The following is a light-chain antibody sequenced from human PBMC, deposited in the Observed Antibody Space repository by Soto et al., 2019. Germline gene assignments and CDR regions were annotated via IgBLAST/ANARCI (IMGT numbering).Light chain of an antibody. Sequence: TLSVSPGERAILSCRASESVSKYLAWYQQKPGQAPRLLIYEASARATGIPSRFSGSGSGTEFTLTINSLQSEDFAVYYCRQYNDWRRFGQGTKVDSK. CDR1: ESVSKY. CDR3: RQYNDWRR. CDR2: EAS. V-gene: IGKV3-15*01. J-gene: IGKJ1*01.